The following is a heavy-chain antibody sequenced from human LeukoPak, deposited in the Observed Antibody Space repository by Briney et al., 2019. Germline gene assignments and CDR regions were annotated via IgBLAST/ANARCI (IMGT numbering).Heavy chain of an antibody. CDR1: GGSISSGSYY. CDR2: IYTSGST. J-gene: IGHJ4*02. D-gene: IGHD5-24*01. V-gene: IGHV4-61*02. Sequence: SQTLSLTCTVSGGSISSGSYYWSWIRQPAGKGLEWIGRIYTSGSTNYHPSLKSRVTISVDTSKNQFSLKLSSVTAADTAVYYCARDGLEMATFYFDYWGQGTLVTVSS. CDR3: ARDGLEMATFYFDY.